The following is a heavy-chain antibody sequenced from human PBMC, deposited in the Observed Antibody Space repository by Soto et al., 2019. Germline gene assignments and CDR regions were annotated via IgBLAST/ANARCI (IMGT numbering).Heavy chain of an antibody. CDR2: ITPTLGLA. D-gene: IGHD6-25*01. J-gene: IGHJ4*02. V-gene: IGHV1-69*08. CDR1: GGTFTRYT. Sequence: QVQLVQSGAEVKKPGSSVKVSCKASGGTFTRYTFSWVRQAPGQGLEWMGRITPTLGLANYAQRFQGRVTITADKSTSTAFMELSSLRSQDTAVYYCARDHPKMGAATFDYWGQGTLVTVSS. CDR3: ARDHPKMGAATFDY.